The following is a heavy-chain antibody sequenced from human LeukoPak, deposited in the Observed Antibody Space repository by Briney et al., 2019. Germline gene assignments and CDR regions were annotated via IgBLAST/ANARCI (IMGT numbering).Heavy chain of an antibody. Sequence: LQTLSLTCTVSGGSISSGDYYWSWIRQPPGKGLEWIGYIYYSGSTYYNPSLKSRVTISVDTSKNQFSLKLSSVTAADTAVYYCARARGAARAYYYYYYGMDVWGQGTTVTVSS. D-gene: IGHD6-6*01. CDR3: ARARGAARAYYYYYYGMDV. CDR2: IYYSGST. V-gene: IGHV4-30-4*01. J-gene: IGHJ6*02. CDR1: GGSISSGDYY.